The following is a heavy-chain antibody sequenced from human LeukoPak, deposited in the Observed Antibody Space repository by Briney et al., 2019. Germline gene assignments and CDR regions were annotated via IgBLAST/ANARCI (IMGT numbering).Heavy chain of an antibody. Sequence: ASVKVSFKASGYTFTGYYMHWVRQAPGQGLEWMGWINPNSGGTNYAQKFQGRVTMTRDTSISTAYMELSRLRSDDTAVYYCARVVPAAMTFYYYYGMDVWGQGTTVTVSS. CDR2: INPNSGGT. D-gene: IGHD2-2*01. CDR3: ARVVPAAMTFYYYYGMDV. V-gene: IGHV1-2*02. CDR1: GYTFTGYY. J-gene: IGHJ6*02.